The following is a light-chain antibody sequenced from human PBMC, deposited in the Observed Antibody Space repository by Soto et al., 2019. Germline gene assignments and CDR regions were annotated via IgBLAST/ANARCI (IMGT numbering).Light chain of an antibody. J-gene: IGKJ1*01. CDR2: KAS. CDR1: QSIRSW. CDR3: RRYNSYSET. Sequence: DIQMTQSPSTLSASVGDRVTITCRASQSIRSWLAWYQQKPGKAPKLLIYKASNLKSGVPSRFSGSGSGTEFTLTISSLQPDDFATYYCRRYNSYSETFGQGTKVEIK. V-gene: IGKV1-5*03.